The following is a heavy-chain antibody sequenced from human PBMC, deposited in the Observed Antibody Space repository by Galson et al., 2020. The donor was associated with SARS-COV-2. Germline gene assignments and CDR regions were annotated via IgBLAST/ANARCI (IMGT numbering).Heavy chain of an antibody. CDR3: ARLPVRWSFDL. CDR2: IFYSGNT. CDR1: GGSISSHNYY. D-gene: IGHD2-8*01. V-gene: IGHV4-39*01. J-gene: IGHJ2*01. Sequence: ASETLSLTCTVSGGSISSHNYYWGWIRQPPGKGLEYIANIFYSGNTYYNPSLKSRVTISVDTSRNQFSLKLTSVTAADTAVYYCARLPVRWSFDLWGRGTPVTVSS.